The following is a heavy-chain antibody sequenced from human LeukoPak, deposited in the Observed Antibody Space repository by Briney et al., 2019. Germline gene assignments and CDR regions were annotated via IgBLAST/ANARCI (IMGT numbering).Heavy chain of an antibody. CDR1: GFTFSSYG. V-gene: IGHV3-30*02. D-gene: IGHD6-13*01. CDR3: AKRVDTSSWYWGFDY. CDR2: IRYDGRNK. J-gene: IGHJ4*02. Sequence: PGGSLRLSCAASGFTFSSYGMHWVRQAPGKGLEWVAVIRYDGRNKFYADSLKGRFTISRDNSKNTLYLQMNSLRVEDTAVYFCAKRVDTSSWYWGFDYWGQGPLVTVSS.